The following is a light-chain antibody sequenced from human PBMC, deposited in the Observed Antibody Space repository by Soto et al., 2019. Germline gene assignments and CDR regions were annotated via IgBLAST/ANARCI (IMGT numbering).Light chain of an antibody. J-gene: IGKJ5*01. V-gene: IGKV1-39*01. CDR3: QQIYNTPLA. Sequence: DTQMTQSSLFLSASVGDRVTITCRAIQSISSYVNWYQHKPGKAPTLRIYAASRVQSGVPSRFSGSGSGTDFTLTISSLQPEDFATYYCQQIYNTPLAFGQGTRLEIK. CDR1: QSISSY. CDR2: AAS.